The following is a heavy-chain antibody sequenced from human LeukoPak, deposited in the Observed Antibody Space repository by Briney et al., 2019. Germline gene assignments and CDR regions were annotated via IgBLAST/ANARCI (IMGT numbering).Heavy chain of an antibody. Sequence: GGSLRLSCAASGFTFSSYGMHWVRQAPGKGLEGVAGIWFDGSIKDYADSVKGRFTISRENSKNTLYLQMTSLRVDDTAIYYCARAVGPFDYWGQGTLVTVSS. CDR3: ARAVGPFDY. V-gene: IGHV3-33*08. CDR1: GFTFSSYG. CDR2: IWFDGSIK. D-gene: IGHD1-26*01. J-gene: IGHJ4*02.